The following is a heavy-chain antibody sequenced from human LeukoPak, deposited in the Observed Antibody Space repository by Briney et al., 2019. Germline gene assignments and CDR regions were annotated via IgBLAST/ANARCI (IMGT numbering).Heavy chain of an antibody. CDR3: AKGRYFDWLKYFDY. CDR1: GFTFSSYA. D-gene: IGHD3-9*01. Sequence: GGSLRLSCAASGFTFSSYAMSWVRQAPGKGLEWVSAISGSGGSTYYADSVKGRFTISRDNSMNTLYLQMNSLGAEDTAVYYCAKGRYFDWLKYFDYWGQGTLATVSS. V-gene: IGHV3-23*01. CDR2: ISGSGGST. J-gene: IGHJ4*02.